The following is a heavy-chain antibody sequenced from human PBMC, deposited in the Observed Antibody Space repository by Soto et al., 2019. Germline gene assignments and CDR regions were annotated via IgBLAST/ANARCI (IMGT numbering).Heavy chain of an antibody. CDR1: GGTFSSYT. D-gene: IGHD6-13*01. CDR2: IIPILGIA. Sequence: GASVKVSCKASGGTFSSYTISWVRQAPGQGLEWMGRIIPILGIANYAQKFQGRVTITADKSTSTAYMELSSLRSEDTAVYYCARGEDSSTWRDFDIPPPYGMDVWGQGTTVTVSS. J-gene: IGHJ6*02. CDR3: ARGEDSSTWRDFDIPPPYGMDV. V-gene: IGHV1-69*02.